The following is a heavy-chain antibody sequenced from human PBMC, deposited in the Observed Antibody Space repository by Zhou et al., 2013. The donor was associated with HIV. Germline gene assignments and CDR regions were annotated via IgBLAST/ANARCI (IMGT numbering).Heavy chain of an antibody. CDR3: STDVSARHGASDI. V-gene: IGHV1-18*01. J-gene: IGHJ3*02. CDR1: GGTFSSPFSTYA. Sequence: QVQLVQSGTELKKPGSSVKVSCKDSGGTFSSPFSTYAFNWVRQAPGQGLEWLGWISPNNGKTYYTQSLQGRLTVTTNPSTTIVYMDLKSLTSDDTAIYFCSTDVSARHGASDIWGQGTSVTVSS. CDR2: ISPNNGKT.